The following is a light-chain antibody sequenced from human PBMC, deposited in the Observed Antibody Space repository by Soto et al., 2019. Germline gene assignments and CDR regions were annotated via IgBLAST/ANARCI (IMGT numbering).Light chain of an antibody. Sequence: DIQMTQSPSTLPVSVGDRVTITCRASQSISNWLAWYQQKPATAPQVLIYHASNLQSGVPSWFSGSGSGTEFTLTIRSLQPDDFATYYCQQDNSYSFGQGTKVEIK. V-gene: IGKV1-5*01. CDR1: QSISNW. CDR2: HAS. J-gene: IGKJ1*01. CDR3: QQDNSYS.